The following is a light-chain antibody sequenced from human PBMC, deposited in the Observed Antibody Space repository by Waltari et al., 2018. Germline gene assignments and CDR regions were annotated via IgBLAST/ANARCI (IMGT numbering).Light chain of an antibody. V-gene: IGKV2-28*01. Sequence: DIVMTQSPLSLPVTPGEPASISCRASQSHLHSNGYNYLAWYLQKPGRSPQLLIYLASSRFSGVPDRVSGGGSGTDFTLKISRVEAEDVGVYYCMQALQTPYIFGQGTKLEIK. CDR1: QSHLHSNGYNY. CDR2: LAS. CDR3: MQALQTPYI. J-gene: IGKJ2*01.